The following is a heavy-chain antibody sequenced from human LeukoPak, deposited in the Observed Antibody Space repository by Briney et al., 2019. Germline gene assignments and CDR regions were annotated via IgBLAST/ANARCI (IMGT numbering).Heavy chain of an antibody. CDR1: GFTFSSYG. CDR2: ISGSGGST. V-gene: IGHV3-23*01. CDR3: AKDLGELLWFGELLS. Sequence: GGSLRLSCAASGFTFSSYGMSWVRQAPGKGLGWVSAISGSGGSTYYADSVKGRFTISRDNSKNTLYLQMNSLRAEDTAVYYCAKDLGELLWFGELLSWGQGTLVTVSS. J-gene: IGHJ5*02. D-gene: IGHD3-10*01.